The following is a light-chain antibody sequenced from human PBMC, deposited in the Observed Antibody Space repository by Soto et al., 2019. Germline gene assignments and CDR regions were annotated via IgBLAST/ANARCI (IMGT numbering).Light chain of an antibody. V-gene: IGKV1-39*01. CDR1: QTIRSY. CDR2: TAS. J-gene: IGKJ5*01. Sequence: DLQMTQSPSSLSASVGDRVSITCRASQTIRSYLNWFQQKPGEAPNLLIYTASTLQSGVPSRFSGSGSGTDFTLTISNLQPEDFATYYCQQGHDIPLTFGQGTRLDI. CDR3: QQGHDIPLT.